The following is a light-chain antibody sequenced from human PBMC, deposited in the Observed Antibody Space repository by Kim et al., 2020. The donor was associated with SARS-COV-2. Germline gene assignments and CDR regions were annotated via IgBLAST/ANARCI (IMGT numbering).Light chain of an antibody. J-gene: IGLJ2*01. CDR2: GKT. CDR3: QSYDNSLSDVL. V-gene: IGLV1-40*01. CDR1: SSNIGAGYD. Sequence: QSVLTQPPSVSGAPGQRVTIFCTGSSSNIGAGYDVHWYQQVPGTAPKLLMYGKTNRPSGVPDRFSGSNSGTSASLAITGLQAEDEADYHCQSYDNSLSDVLFGGGTQLTVL.